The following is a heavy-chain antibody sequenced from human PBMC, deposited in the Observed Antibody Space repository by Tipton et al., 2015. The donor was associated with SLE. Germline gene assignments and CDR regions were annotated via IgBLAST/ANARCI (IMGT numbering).Heavy chain of an antibody. D-gene: IGHD1-26*01. V-gene: IGHV4-38-2*01. CDR3: ARWEWDGMDV. CDR2: VYHSGNT. CDR1: GYSIRSGYY. Sequence: GLVKPSETLSLTCAVSGYSIRSGYYWGWIRQPPGKGLEWIGTVYHSGNTYYNPSLKSRGTISVDTSKNQFSLNLRSVTAADTAVYYCARWEWDGMDVWGQGTTVTVSS. J-gene: IGHJ6*02.